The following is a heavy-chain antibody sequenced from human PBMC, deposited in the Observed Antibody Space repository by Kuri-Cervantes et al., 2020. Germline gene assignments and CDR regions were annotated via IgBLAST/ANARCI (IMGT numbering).Heavy chain of an antibody. CDR2: INPNSGGT. V-gene: IGHV1-2*04. J-gene: IGHJ6*02. Sequence: ASVKVSCKASGYTFTGYYMHWVRQAPGQGLEWMGWINPNSGGTNYAQKFQGWVTMARDTSISTAYMELSRLRSGDTAVYYCARDLGAGEVRFGEFVKGAMDVWGQGTTVTVSS. CDR1: GYTFTGYY. CDR3: ARDLGAGEVRFGEFVKGAMDV. D-gene: IGHD3-10*01.